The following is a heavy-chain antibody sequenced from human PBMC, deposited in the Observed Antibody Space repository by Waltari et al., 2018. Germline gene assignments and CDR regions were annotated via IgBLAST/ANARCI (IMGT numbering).Heavy chain of an antibody. CDR3: ARHWKRNGYRFDP. J-gene: IGHJ5*02. CDR2: MYYSGTT. Sequence: LQLQESGPGLMKPPETLSTTCTVSGGSINRGSYSWGWLRQSPGHGLEWIASMYYSGTTYYNPTLESRVTISGDTSKNQFSLRLSSVTAADTAVYYCARHWKRNGYRFDPWGQGTLVTVSS. D-gene: IGHD5-12*01. V-gene: IGHV4-39*01. CDR1: GGSINRGSYS.